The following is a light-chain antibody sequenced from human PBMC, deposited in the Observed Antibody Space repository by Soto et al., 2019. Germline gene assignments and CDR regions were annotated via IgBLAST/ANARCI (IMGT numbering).Light chain of an antibody. V-gene: IGKV1-5*01. J-gene: IGKJ1*01. CDR3: QHFNSYPWT. CDR2: GAS. Sequence: DIQMTQSPSTLSAYVGDRVAITCRASQRISGWLAWYQQKAGKAPALLIYGASSLHTGVPSRFSGRGSGTEFTLTISSLQPDDVATYYGQHFNSYPWTFGQGTKVEIK. CDR1: QRISGW.